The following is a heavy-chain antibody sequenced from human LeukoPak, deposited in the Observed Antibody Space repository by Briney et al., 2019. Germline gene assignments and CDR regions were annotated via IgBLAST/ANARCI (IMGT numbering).Heavy chain of an antibody. CDR3: VRDRELGY. Sequence: SETLSHTCAVYGGSFSGYYWSWIRQPPGKGLEWIGEINHSGSTNYNPSLKSRATISVDTSKNQFSLKLSSVTAADTAVYYCVRDRELGYWGQGTLVTVSS. CDR1: GGSFSGYY. D-gene: IGHD1-26*01. CDR2: INHSGST. V-gene: IGHV4-34*01. J-gene: IGHJ4*02.